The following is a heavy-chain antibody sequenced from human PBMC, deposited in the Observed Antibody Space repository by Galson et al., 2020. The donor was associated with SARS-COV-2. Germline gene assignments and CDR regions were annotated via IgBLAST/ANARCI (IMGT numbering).Heavy chain of an antibody. D-gene: IGHD5-12*01. CDR1: GGSISSSYY. J-gene: IGHJ5*02. CDR3: ARRGGSGYGSGWFDP. CDR2: ISYSGSS. V-gene: IGHV4-39*01. Sequence: SETLSLTCTVSGGSISSSYYWGWIRQPPGEGLEWNGIISYSGSSYYNPSLKSRATMSVDTSMNQFSLKLTSVTAADTAVYYCARRGGSGYGSGWFDPWGQGTLGTVSS.